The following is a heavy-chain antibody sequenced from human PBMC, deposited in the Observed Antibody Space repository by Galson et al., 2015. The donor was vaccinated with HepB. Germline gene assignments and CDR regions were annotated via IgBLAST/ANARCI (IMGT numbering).Heavy chain of an antibody. V-gene: IGHV3-7*01. CDR1: GFTFSSYW. Sequence: SLRLSCAASGFTFSSYWMSWVRQAPGKGLEWVANIKQDGSEKYYVDSVKGRFTISRDNAKNTLYLQMNSLRAEDTAVYYCAKDLDGVGATLYFDYWGQGTLVTVSS. CDR2: IKQDGSEK. D-gene: IGHD1-26*01. J-gene: IGHJ4*02. CDR3: AKDLDGVGATLYFDY.